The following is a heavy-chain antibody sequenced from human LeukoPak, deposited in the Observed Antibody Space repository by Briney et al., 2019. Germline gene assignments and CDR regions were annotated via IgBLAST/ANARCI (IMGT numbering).Heavy chain of an antibody. D-gene: IGHD6-6*01. V-gene: IGHV1-69*05. Sequence: SVKVSCKASGGTFSSYAISWVRQAPGQGLEWMGGIIPIFGTANYAQKFQGRVTITTDESTSTAYMELSSLRSEDTAVYYFSRSPTPPYSSSFRHNYYYYMDVWGKGTTVTVSS. CDR1: GGTFSSYA. CDR3: SRSPTPPYSSSFRHNYYYYMDV. J-gene: IGHJ6*03. CDR2: IIPIFGTA.